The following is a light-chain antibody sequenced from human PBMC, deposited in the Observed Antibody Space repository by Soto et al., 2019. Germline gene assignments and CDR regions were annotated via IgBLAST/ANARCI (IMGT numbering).Light chain of an antibody. CDR3: TSFAPGRIYV. CDR2: EVT. J-gene: IGLJ1*01. Sequence: QSALTQPPAASESPGQSVTISCTGTSSDVGAYDYVSWYQQHPGKAPRLIIYEVTKRPSGVPDRFSGSKSGNTASLTISGLQAEDEGDYYCTSFAPGRIYVFGSGTKVTVL. V-gene: IGLV2-8*01. CDR1: SSDVGAYDY.